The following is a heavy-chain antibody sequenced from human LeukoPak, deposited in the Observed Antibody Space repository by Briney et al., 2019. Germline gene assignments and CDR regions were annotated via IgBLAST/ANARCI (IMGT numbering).Heavy chain of an antibody. V-gene: IGHV4-38-2*01. J-gene: IGHJ4*02. CDR2: IYHSGST. Sequence: SETLSLTCAVSGYSISSGYYWGWIRQPPGKGLEWIGSIYHSGSTYYNPSLKSRVTISVDTSKNQFSLKLSSVTAADTAVYYCARMLYYDGSGYPKPRFDYWGQGTLVTVSS. CDR1: GYSISSGYY. D-gene: IGHD3-22*01. CDR3: ARMLYYDGSGYPKPRFDY.